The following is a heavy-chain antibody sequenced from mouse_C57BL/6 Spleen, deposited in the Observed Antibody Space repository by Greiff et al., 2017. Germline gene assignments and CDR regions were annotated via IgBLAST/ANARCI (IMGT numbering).Heavy chain of an antibody. D-gene: IGHD3-2*02. CDR1: GFTFSDYG. J-gene: IGHJ4*01. V-gene: IGHV5-17*01. CDR2: ISSGSSTI. Sequence: EVMLVESGGGLVKPGGSLTLSCAASGFTFSDYGMHWVRQAPEKGLEWVAYISSGSSTIYSADTVKGRFNISSDNAKNTLFLQMTSLRSADTAMYYCAKTAQATNYDAMDYWGQGTSVTVAS. CDR3: AKTAQATNYDAMDY.